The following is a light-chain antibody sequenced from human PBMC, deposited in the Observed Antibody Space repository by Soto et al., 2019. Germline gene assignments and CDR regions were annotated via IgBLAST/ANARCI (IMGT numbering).Light chain of an antibody. CDR1: QSVSSSF. J-gene: IGKJ1*01. V-gene: IGKV3D-20*02. CDR2: AAS. Sequence: EIVLTQSPGTLSLSPGERGTLSCRASQSVSSSFLAWYQHKPGQAPRLLIYAASSRATGIPDRFSGSGSGTDFTLTISDVQPEDFALYYCHQRQSWPRTFGQGTKVDIK. CDR3: HQRQSWPRT.